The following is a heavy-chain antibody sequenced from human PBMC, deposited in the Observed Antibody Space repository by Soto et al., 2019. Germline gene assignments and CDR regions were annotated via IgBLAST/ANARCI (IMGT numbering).Heavy chain of an antibody. V-gene: IGHV4-59*01. CDR1: GGSISNYY. J-gene: IGHJ5*02. CDR3: ASGGNWFDP. Sequence: TLSLTCNVSGGSISNYYWTWVRQSPEEGREWIGYMYYNGNINYNPSLKSRVTISIDTSKNQFSLTLKSVTAADTAVYYCASGGNWFDPWGQGVLVTVSS. D-gene: IGHD3-16*01. CDR2: MYYNGNI.